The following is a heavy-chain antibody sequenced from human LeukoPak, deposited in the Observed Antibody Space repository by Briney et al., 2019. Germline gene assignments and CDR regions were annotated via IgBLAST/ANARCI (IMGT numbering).Heavy chain of an antibody. D-gene: IGHD3-22*01. J-gene: IGHJ4*02. Sequence: GGSLRLSCAASGFTFSGYGMHWVRQAPGKGLEWVAVIWFDGSNKFYADSVKGRFTISRDNSKNTLYLQMNSLRAEDTAVYYCARDLRYYDSSGSDYWGQGTLVTVSS. CDR2: IWFDGSNK. V-gene: IGHV3-33*01. CDR1: GFTFSGYG. CDR3: ARDLRYYDSSGSDY.